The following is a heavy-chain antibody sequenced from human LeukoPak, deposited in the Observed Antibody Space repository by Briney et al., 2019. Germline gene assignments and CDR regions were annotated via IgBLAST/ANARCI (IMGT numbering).Heavy chain of an antibody. D-gene: IGHD3-10*01. V-gene: IGHV1-24*01. J-gene: IGHJ6*02. CDR2: FDPEDGET. Sequence: ASVKVSCKVSGYTLTELSMHWVRQAPGKGLEWMGGFDPEDGETIYAQKFQGRVTMTEDASTDTAYMELSSLRSEDTAVYYCARAYGSGSSRYYYYGMDVWGQGTTVTVSS. CDR1: GYTLTELS. CDR3: ARAYGSGSSRYYYYGMDV.